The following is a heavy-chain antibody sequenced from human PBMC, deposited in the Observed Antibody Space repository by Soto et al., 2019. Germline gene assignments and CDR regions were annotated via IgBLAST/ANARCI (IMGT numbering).Heavy chain of an antibody. J-gene: IGHJ4*02. CDR2: INAGNGNT. V-gene: IGHV1-3*01. D-gene: IGHD3-10*01. CDR3: ARDMGFGLSDY. Sequence: ASVKVSCKASGYTFTSYAMHRVRQAPGQRLEWMGWINAGNGNTKYSQKFQGRVTITRDTSASTAYMELSSLRSEDTAVYYCARDMGFGLSDYWGQGTLVTVSS. CDR1: GYTFTSYA.